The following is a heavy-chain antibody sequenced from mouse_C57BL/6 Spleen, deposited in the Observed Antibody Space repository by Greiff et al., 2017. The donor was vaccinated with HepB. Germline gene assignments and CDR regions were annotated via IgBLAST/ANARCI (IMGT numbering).Heavy chain of an antibody. CDR3: ASTTVVARYFDV. CDR1: GYTFTDYY. CDR2: INPNNGGT. J-gene: IGHJ1*03. V-gene: IGHV1-26*01. Sequence: EVQLQQSGPELVKPGASVKISCKASGYTFTDYYMNWVKQSHGKSLEWIGDINPNNGGTSYNQKFKGKATLTVDKSSSTAYMELRSLTSEDSAVYYCASTTVVARYFDVWGTGTTVTVSS. D-gene: IGHD1-1*01.